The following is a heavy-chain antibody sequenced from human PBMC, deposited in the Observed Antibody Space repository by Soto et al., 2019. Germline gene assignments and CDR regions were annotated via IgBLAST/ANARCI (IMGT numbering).Heavy chain of an antibody. CDR2: ISYSGST. CDR1: GGSVNTYS. CDR3: ARASYYSYMDV. V-gene: IGHV4-59*02. J-gene: IGHJ6*03. Sequence: SETLSLTCTVSGGSVNTYSWGWIRQPPGKELEWVGYISYSGSTNYNPSLKSRVTISRVTSKNQFSLNLVSMTAADTAVYYCARASYYSYMDVWGKGTTVTVPS.